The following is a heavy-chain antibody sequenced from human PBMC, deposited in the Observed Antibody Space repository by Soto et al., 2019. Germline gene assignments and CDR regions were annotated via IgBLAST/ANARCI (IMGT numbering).Heavy chain of an antibody. CDR3: AMVDNYVTPTPQDV. V-gene: IGHV1-18*01. Sequence: QVQLVQSGDEVRKPGSSVQVSCKASGYIFVNYGIAWVRQAPGQGLEWMGWISTYSGNTHYASKVQGRLTMTTDTSTSTAYMDLGSLTSDDPAVYYCAMVDNYVTPTPQDVWGQGTTVTVSS. J-gene: IGHJ6*02. D-gene: IGHD3-16*01. CDR1: GYIFVNYG. CDR2: ISTYSGNT.